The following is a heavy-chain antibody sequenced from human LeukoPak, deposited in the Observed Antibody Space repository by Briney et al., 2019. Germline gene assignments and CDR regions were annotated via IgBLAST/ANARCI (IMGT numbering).Heavy chain of an antibody. D-gene: IGHD6-19*01. Sequence: ASVKVSCKVSGYTLTELSMHWVRQAPGKGLEWMGGFDPEDGETIYAQKFQGRVTMTEDTSTDTAYMELSSLRSEDTAVYYCATSFSSGWTAGFDYWGQGTLVTVSS. CDR1: GYTLTELS. CDR2: FDPEDGET. J-gene: IGHJ4*02. V-gene: IGHV1-24*01. CDR3: ATSFSSGWTAGFDY.